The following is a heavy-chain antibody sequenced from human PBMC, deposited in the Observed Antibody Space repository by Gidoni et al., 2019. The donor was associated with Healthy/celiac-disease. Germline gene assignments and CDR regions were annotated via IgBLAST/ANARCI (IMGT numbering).Heavy chain of an antibody. Sequence: EVQLVESGGGVVQPGRSLRLSCAASGFTFDDYAMHWVRQAPGKGLECVSGISWNSGSRGYADSVKGRFTISRDNAKNSLYLQMNSLRAEDTALYYCAKDMNDGSGSYPIDYWGQGTLVTVSS. V-gene: IGHV3-9*01. D-gene: IGHD3-10*01. CDR1: GFTFDDYA. CDR3: AKDMNDGSGSYPIDY. CDR2: ISWNSGSR. J-gene: IGHJ4*02.